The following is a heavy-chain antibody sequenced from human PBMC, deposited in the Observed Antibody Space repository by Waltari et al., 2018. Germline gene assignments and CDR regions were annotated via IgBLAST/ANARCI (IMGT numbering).Heavy chain of an antibody. J-gene: IGHJ3*02. V-gene: IGHV1-46*03. D-gene: IGHD1-26*01. CDR1: GYTFTSYS. CDR3: ARTLVGPGVVDI. Sequence: QVQLVQSGAEVKKPGASVKVSCKASGYTFTSYSMHWVRQAPGQGLEWMGIIKPSSGRTTYAQKMQGRVTMTSDTSTSTVYMELSSLRSDDTAVYYCARTLVGPGVVDIWGQGTMVIVSS. CDR2: IKPSSGRT.